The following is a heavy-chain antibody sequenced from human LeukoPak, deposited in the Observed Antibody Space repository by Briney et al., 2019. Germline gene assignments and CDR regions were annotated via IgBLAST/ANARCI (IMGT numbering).Heavy chain of an antibody. CDR2: IWSDGSNK. CDR1: GFTFSDYG. Sequence: GGSLRLSCAASGFTFSDYGIHWVRQAPGKGLEWVAVIWSDGSNKYYADSVKGRFTISRDNSKKTLYLQMNSLRVEDTAVYCCVRESGSFDYWGQGTLVTVSS. J-gene: IGHJ4*02. CDR3: VRESGSFDY. D-gene: IGHD3-10*01. V-gene: IGHV3-33*01.